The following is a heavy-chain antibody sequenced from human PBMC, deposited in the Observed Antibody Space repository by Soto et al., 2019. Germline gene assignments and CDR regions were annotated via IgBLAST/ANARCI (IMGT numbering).Heavy chain of an antibody. V-gene: IGHV1-24*01. Sequence: ASVKVSCKVSGYTLTELSMHWVRQAPGKGLEWMGGFDPEDGETIYAQKFQGRVTTTEDTSTDTAYMELSSLRSEDTAVYYCATDRRRVLRFLEWFAWFDPWGQGTLVTVSS. CDR2: FDPEDGET. J-gene: IGHJ5*02. D-gene: IGHD3-3*01. CDR1: GYTLTELS. CDR3: ATDRRRVLRFLEWFAWFDP.